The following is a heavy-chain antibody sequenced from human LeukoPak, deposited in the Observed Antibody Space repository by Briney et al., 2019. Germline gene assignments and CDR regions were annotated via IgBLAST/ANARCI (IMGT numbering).Heavy chain of an antibody. CDR1: GGSISSSSYY. D-gene: IGHD6-13*01. V-gene: IGHV4-39*07. CDR2: IYYSGST. Sequence: SETLSLTCTVSGGSISSSSYYWGWIRQPPGKGLEWIGSIYYSGSTNYNPSLKSRVTISVDTSKNQFSLKLSSVTAADTAVYYCAREGSSWSYYFDYWGQGTLVTVSS. J-gene: IGHJ4*02. CDR3: AREGSSWSYYFDY.